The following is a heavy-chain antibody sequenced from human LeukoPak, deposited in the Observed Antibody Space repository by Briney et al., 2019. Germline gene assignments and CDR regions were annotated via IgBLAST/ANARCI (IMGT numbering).Heavy chain of an antibody. Sequence: GSLRLPCAASGFTFSSYWMSWIRQPPGKGLEWIGSIYYSGSTYYNPSLKSRVTISVDTSKNQFSLKLSSVTAADTAVYYCARQSGYYGSGSYPDYWGQGTLVTVSS. D-gene: IGHD3-10*01. J-gene: IGHJ4*02. V-gene: IGHV4-39*01. CDR2: IYYSGST. CDR1: GFTFSSYW. CDR3: ARQSGYYGSGSYPDY.